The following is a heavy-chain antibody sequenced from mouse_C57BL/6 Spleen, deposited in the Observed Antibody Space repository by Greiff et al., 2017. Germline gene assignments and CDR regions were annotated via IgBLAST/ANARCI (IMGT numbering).Heavy chain of an antibody. D-gene: IGHD1-1*01. CDR1: GYTFTSYD. CDR2: IYPRDGST. CDR3: ARMTDYCSLYFDY. V-gene: IGHV1-85*01. J-gene: IGHJ2*01. Sequence: QVQLQQSGPELVKPGASVKLSCKASGYTFTSYDINWVKQRPGQGLAWIGWIYPRDGSTKYNEKFKGKATLTVDTSSSTAYMELHSLTSEDSAVYFCARMTDYCSLYFDYWGQGTTLTVSS.